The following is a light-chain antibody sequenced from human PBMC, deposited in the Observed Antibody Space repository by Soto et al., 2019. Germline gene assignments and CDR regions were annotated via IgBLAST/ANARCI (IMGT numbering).Light chain of an antibody. J-gene: IGKJ4*01. CDR3: QQYGSSPLT. V-gene: IGKV3-20*01. Sequence: EIVLTQSPGTLSLSPGERATLSCRASQSVISNYFAWYQQKPGQAPRLLIYGISIRATGIPDRFSGSGSGTDFTLTISRLEPEDFAVYYCQQYGSSPLTFGGGTKVDI. CDR1: QSVISNY. CDR2: GIS.